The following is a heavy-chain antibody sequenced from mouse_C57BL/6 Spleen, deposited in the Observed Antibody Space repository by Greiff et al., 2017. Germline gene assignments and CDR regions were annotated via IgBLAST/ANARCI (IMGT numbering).Heavy chain of an antibody. CDR3: ATYDYGGGFAY. J-gene: IGHJ3*01. Sequence: EVKVVESGGGLVQPGGSLKFSCAASGFTFSDYGMAWVRQAPRKGPEWVTFISNLADSIYYADTVTGRFTIFRENAKNTLYLEMSSLRSEDTAMYYCATYDYGGGFAYWGQGTLVTVSA. D-gene: IGHD2-4*01. V-gene: IGHV5-15*01. CDR1: GFTFSDYG. CDR2: ISNLADSI.